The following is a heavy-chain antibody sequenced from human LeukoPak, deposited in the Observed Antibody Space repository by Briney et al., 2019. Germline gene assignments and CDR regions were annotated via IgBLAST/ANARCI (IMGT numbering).Heavy chain of an antibody. V-gene: IGHV4-59*08. J-gene: IGHJ4*02. D-gene: IGHD3-10*01. CDR2: IYSSGSS. CDR1: RGSIGSYY. Sequence: PSETLSLTRTVSRGSIGSYYWNWIRQSPGKGLEWIGYIYSSGSSNYNPSFKSRVTISVDTSKNQFSLKVSSVTAADTAVYYCARHTYGFGVDYWGQGTLVTVSS. CDR3: ARHTYGFGVDY.